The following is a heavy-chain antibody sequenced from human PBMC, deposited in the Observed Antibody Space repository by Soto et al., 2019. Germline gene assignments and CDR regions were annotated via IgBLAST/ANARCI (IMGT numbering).Heavy chain of an antibody. D-gene: IGHD6-19*01. V-gene: IGHV3-72*01. CDR1: GFTFSDHF. J-gene: IGHJ2*01. CDR2: AKTRSKRLET. CDR3: ASPQVAGDALLDRFFDF. Sequence: EVQLVESGGGLVQPGGSLRLSCAASGFTFSDHFMDWVRQTPGKGLEWVARAKTRSKRLETKYAESVKGRFTVSRDDLRTSFFLQMNTLTPDDTAVYYCASPQVAGDALLDRFFDFWGRGTLVTVSS.